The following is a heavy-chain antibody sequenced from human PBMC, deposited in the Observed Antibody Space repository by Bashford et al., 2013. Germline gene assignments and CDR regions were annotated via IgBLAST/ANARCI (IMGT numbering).Heavy chain of an antibody. J-gene: IGHJ6*02. CDR1: GYTFTSYG. V-gene: IGHV1-18*01. Sequence: ASVKVSCKASGYTFTSYGISWVRQAPGQGLEWMGWISAYNGNTNYAQKLQGRVTMTTDTSTSTAYMELRSLRSDDTAVYYCARDGRGLIYYYGMDVWGQGTTVTVSS. D-gene: IGHD6-25*01. CDR2: ISAYNGNT. CDR3: ARDGRGLIYYYGMDV.